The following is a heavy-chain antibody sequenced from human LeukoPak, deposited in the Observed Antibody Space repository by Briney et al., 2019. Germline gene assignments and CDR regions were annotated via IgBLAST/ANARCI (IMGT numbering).Heavy chain of an antibody. CDR3: VRVEYSSSSLDY. CDR2: TKQDGSEK. CDR1: GFSFSRYW. Sequence: GGSLRLSCAASGFSFSRYWMSWVRQAPGKGLEWVASTKQDGSEKDYVDSVKGRFTISRDNAKNSLYLQMNSLRAEDSVVYYCVRVEYSSSSLDYWGQGTLVTVSS. J-gene: IGHJ4*02. D-gene: IGHD6-6*01. V-gene: IGHV3-7*01.